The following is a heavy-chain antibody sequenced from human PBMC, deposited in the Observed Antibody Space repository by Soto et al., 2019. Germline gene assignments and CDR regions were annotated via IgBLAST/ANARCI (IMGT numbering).Heavy chain of an antibody. CDR2: IEPSDSYT. D-gene: IGHD3-3*01. CDR1: RYSFTSYS. J-gene: IGHJ6*02. V-gene: IGHV5-10-1*01. Sequence: GQDLKLSCNGSRYSFTSYSISWVRQMPGKGMEGMGRIEPSDSYTTYSPSLQCHVTISADKSISTAYLQWSSLKASDTAMYYCARHKDFWSDPLGGDYYYGMDVWGQGTTVTVSS. CDR3: ARHKDFWSDPLGGDYYYGMDV.